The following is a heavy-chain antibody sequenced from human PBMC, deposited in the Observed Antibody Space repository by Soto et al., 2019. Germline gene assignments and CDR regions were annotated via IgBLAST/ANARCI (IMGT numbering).Heavy chain of an antibody. Sequence: EVQLLESGGGLVQPGGSLRLSCAASGFTFSSYAMSWVRQAPGKGLEWASAFSGSGDSTYYADFVKGRFTISRDNSKNTVYLQMNSLRAEDTAVYYCAKPYDSSGYYYEDYWGQGTLVTVSS. J-gene: IGHJ4*02. CDR3: AKPYDSSGYYYEDY. CDR1: GFTFSSYA. V-gene: IGHV3-23*01. CDR2: FSGSGDST. D-gene: IGHD3-22*01.